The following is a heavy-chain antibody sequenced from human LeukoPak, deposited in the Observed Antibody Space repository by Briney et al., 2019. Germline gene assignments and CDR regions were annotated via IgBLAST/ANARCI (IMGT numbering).Heavy chain of an antibody. CDR3: ARGALTMLRGVTPPDY. D-gene: IGHD3-10*01. Sequence: GGSLRLSCAASGFSFSIYWMHWVRHAPGKGLVWVSRINSDGSSTNYADSVKGRFTISRDNAKNSLYLQMNSLRAEDTAVYYCARGALTMLRGVTPPDYWGQGTLVTVSS. CDR1: GFSFSIYW. V-gene: IGHV3-74*01. CDR2: INSDGSST. J-gene: IGHJ4*02.